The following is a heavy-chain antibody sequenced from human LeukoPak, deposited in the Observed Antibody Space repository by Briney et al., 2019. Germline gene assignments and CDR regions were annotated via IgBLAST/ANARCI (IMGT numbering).Heavy chain of an antibody. D-gene: IGHD3-3*01. V-gene: IGHV3-49*04. CDR3: TRKGTDFGSGYSGWFDL. CDR1: GFTFGDYA. Sequence: GGSLRLSCTASGFTFGDYAMSWVRQAPGKGLEWVGFIRSKAYGGTTEYAASVKGRFTISRDDSKSIAYLQMNSLETEDTAVYYCTRKGTDFGSGYSGWFDLWGKGTLVTVSS. CDR2: IRSKAYGGTT. J-gene: IGHJ5*02.